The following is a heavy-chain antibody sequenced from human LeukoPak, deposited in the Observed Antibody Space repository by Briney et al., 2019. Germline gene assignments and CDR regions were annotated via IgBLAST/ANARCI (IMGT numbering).Heavy chain of an antibody. Sequence: SETLSLTCHVSGDSVRSGHYYWNWIRQPPGKALEWIGLIYYSGSTSYNPSLASRVTMSVDTSKNQFSLNLKSMTAADTAIYYCARHLRGVMTCFDCWGQGTLVTVSS. V-gene: IGHV4-61*01. D-gene: IGHD2-21*02. CDR1: GDSVRSGHYY. J-gene: IGHJ4*02. CDR3: ARHLRGVMTCFDC. CDR2: IYYSGST.